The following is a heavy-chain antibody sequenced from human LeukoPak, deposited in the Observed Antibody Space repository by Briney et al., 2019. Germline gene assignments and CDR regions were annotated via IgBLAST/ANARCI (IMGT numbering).Heavy chain of an antibody. CDR1: GFTFSSHW. CDR2: ISGSADST. CDR3: AKDRARGGTTDFDY. V-gene: IGHV3-23*01. Sequence: GGSLRLSCAASGFTFSSHWMTWVRQAPGKGLEWVSAISGSADSTYYADSVKGQFAISRDNSKNTLYLQMNSLRAEDTAVYFCAKDRARGGTTDFDYWGQGTLVTVSS. J-gene: IGHJ4*02. D-gene: IGHD1-7*01.